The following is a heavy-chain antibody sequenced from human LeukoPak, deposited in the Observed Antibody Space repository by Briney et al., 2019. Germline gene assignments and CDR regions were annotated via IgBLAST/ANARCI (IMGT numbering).Heavy chain of an antibody. CDR3: SREYFDWSRNYYYGMDV. Sequence: QPGRSLRLSCAASGFTFKNYGMHWVRQAPGKGLEWMALIWYDGSNKYYADSVKGRFTISRDNSKNTLYLQMNSLRAEDTAVYYCSREYFDWSRNYYYGMDVWGQGTTVTVSS. CDR1: GFTFKNYG. J-gene: IGHJ6*02. D-gene: IGHD3-9*01. CDR2: IWYDGSNK. V-gene: IGHV3-33*01.